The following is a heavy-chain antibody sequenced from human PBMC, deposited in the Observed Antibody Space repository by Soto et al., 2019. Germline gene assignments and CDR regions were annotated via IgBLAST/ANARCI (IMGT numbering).Heavy chain of an antibody. D-gene: IGHD5-18*01. V-gene: IGHV3-30*18. CDR2: ISDDGSNK. J-gene: IGHJ4*02. CDR3: AKEATAKVGNYFHY. CDR1: GFTFSSYG. Sequence: QVQLVESGGGVVQPGRSLRLSCAASGFTFSSYGMQWVRQAPGNGLEWVAVISDDGSNKYYADSVKGRFTISRDNSKNTLYLQMNCRIAEDTAVYYCAKEATAKVGNYFHYWGQGTLGIVSA.